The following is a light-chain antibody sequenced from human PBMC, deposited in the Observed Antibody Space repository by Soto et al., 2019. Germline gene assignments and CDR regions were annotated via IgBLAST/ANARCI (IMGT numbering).Light chain of an antibody. CDR1: QSISSY. J-gene: IGKJ5*01. CDR2: DAS. V-gene: IGKV1-33*01. Sequence: IQMTQSPSSLSASVGGSVTITCRASQSISSYLNWYQQKPGKAPKLLIYDASSLETGVPSRFSGSGSGTDFTLTISSLQPEDFATYYCQQYDNLPLIFGQGTRLEIK. CDR3: QQYDNLPLI.